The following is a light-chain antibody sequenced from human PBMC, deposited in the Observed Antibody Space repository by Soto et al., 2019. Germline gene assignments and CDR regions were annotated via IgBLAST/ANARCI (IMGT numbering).Light chain of an antibody. V-gene: IGLV1-44*01. Sequence: QSVLTQPPSASGTPGQRVIISWSGSSSKIGRDTVNWYRQFPGTAPKLLIYSNNQRPSGGPDRFSGSKSGTSASAAFSGLQSEDEAAYYCAVWDDSLNGLWVFGGGTK. CDR3: AVWDDSLNGLWV. CDR1: SSKIGRDT. J-gene: IGLJ3*02. CDR2: SNN.